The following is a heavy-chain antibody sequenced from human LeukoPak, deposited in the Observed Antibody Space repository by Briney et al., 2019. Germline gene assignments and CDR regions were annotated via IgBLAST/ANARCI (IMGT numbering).Heavy chain of an antibody. CDR3: ARAGGSSSADY. D-gene: IGHD6-6*01. V-gene: IGHV1-69*04. CDR1: GGTFSSYA. Sequence: GASVTVSCKASGGTFSSYAISWVRQAPGQGLEWMGRIIPILGIANYAQKFQGRVTITADKSTSTAYMELSSLRSEDTAVYHCARAGGSSSADYWGQGTLVTVSS. J-gene: IGHJ4*02. CDR2: IIPILGIA.